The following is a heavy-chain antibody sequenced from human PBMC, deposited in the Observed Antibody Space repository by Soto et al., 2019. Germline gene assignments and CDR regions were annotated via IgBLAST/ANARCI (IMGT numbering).Heavy chain of an antibody. V-gene: IGHV1-69*12. D-gene: IGHD4-17*01. J-gene: IGHJ5*02. CDR2: IIPIFGTA. CDR3: ARGDYGGNEGWFDP. Sequence: QVQLVQSGAEVKKPGSSVKVSCKASGGTFSSYAISWVRQAPGQGLEWMGGIIPIFGTANYAQKFQGRVTXXAXEXXSTAYMELGSLRSEDTAVYYCARGDYGGNEGWFDPWGQGTLVTVSS. CDR1: GGTFSSYA.